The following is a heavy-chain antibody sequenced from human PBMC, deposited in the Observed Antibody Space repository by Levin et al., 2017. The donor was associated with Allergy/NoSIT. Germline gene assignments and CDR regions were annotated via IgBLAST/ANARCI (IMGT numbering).Heavy chain of an antibody. J-gene: IGHJ4*02. D-gene: IGHD6-19*01. CDR1: GFTFDDYG. CDR3: ARDKGIAVAGGFDY. CDR2: INWKGGRT. V-gene: IGHV3-20*04. Sequence: GESLKISCAASGFTFDDYGMNWVRQAPGKGLELVSGINWKGGRTGYADSVKGRFTISRDNAKNSLYLQMNSLRAEDTALYYCARDKGIAVAGGFDYWGQGTLVTVSS.